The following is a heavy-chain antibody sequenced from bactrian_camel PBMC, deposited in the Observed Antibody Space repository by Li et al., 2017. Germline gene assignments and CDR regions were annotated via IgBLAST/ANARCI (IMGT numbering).Heavy chain of an antibody. J-gene: IGHJ6*01. V-gene: IGHV3S53*01. CDR3: AASWGMTAMAALDRIAQDDFGY. CDR1: GYTLPMN. CDR2: IAGDGRT. D-gene: IGHD5*01. Sequence: VQLVESGGGSVQAGESLRLSCVASGYTLPMNMGWFRRLPGQEREGVAAIAGDGRTDYADSVKGRFIISSDNAEKILYLEMNNLNGEDTALYRCAASWGMTAMAALDRIAQDDFGYWGDGTQVTVS.